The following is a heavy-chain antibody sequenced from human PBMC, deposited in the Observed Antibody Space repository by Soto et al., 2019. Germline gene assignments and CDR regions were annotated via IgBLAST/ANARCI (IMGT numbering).Heavy chain of an antibody. CDR3: ARTAAAGKYYYGMDV. D-gene: IGHD6-13*01. V-gene: IGHV5-51*01. Sequence: QKISCKGTGYSFTSYWLCRVRQMPGKGLELMGIIYPGDSDTRYSPSFQGQVTISADKSISTAYLQWSSLKASDTAMYYCARTAAAGKYYYGMDVWGQGTTVTVSS. J-gene: IGHJ6*02. CDR2: IYPGDSDT. CDR1: GYSFTSYW.